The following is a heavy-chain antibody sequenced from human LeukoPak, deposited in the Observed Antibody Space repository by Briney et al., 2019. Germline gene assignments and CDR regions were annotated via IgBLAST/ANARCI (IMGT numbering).Heavy chain of an antibody. V-gene: IGHV3-23*01. J-gene: IGHJ4*02. CDR2: ISGSGSGGST. Sequence: GGSLRLSCAASGFTFSSSAMSWVRQARGKGLEWVSSISGSGSGGSTYYADSVKGRFTISRDNSKNTLYLQMNSLIAEDTAVYYCAKSGYNRFDYWGQGIRVTVSS. D-gene: IGHD5-24*01. CDR1: GFTFSSSA. CDR3: AKSGYNRFDY.